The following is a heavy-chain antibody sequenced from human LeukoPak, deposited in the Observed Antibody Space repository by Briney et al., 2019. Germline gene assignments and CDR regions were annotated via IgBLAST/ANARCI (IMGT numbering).Heavy chain of an antibody. CDR2: MNPNSGNT. D-gene: IGHD6-13*01. J-gene: IGHJ5*02. V-gene: IGHV1-8*01. CDR3: ARGQDSSSWYRWFDP. CDR1: GYTFTSYD. Sequence: ASVKVSCKASGYTFTSYDINWVRRATGQGLEWMGWMNPNSGNTGYAQKFQGRVTMTRNTSISTAYMELSSLRSEDTAVYYCARGQDSSSWYRWFDPWGQGTLVTVSS.